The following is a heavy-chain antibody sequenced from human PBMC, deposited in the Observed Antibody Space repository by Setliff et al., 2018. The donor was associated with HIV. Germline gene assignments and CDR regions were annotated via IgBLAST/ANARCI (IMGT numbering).Heavy chain of an antibody. D-gene: IGHD3-3*01. CDR2: IHYSGSS. CDR1: GGSITGHY. V-gene: IGHV4-59*11. Sequence: SETLSLTCTVSGGSITGHYWSWIRQPPGKGLEWIGYIHYSGSSNYNPSLKSRVSISLDTSKKQVSLKLNSVTAADTAVYYCARGLSIFGVATPGFYSFMDVGGKGTTVTVSS. J-gene: IGHJ6*03. CDR3: ARGLSIFGVATPGFYSFMDV.